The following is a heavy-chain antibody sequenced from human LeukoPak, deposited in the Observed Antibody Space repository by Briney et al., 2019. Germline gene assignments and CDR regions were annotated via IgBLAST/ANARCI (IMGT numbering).Heavy chain of an antibody. CDR1: GFTFSRSW. J-gene: IGHJ4*02. Sequence: GGSLRLSCAASGFTFSRSWMTWARQAPGKGLEWVSAISGSGGSTYYADSVKGRFTISRDNSKNTLYLQMNSLRAEDTAVYYCAKGNNWNYSPSDYWGQGTLVTVSS. V-gene: IGHV3-23*01. CDR2: ISGSGGST. D-gene: IGHD1-7*01. CDR3: AKGNNWNYSPSDY.